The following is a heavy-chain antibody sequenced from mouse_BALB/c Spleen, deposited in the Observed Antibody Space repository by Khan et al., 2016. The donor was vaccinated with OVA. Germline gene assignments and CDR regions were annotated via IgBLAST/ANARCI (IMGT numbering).Heavy chain of an antibody. CDR1: GYTLTSYW. D-gene: IGHD1-1*01. CDR3: ARLRMNFDY. J-gene: IGHJ2*01. Sequence: QVQLQQSGAELVNPGASVNLSCKASGYTLTSYWMHWVKQRPGQGLEWIGEINPRNGRTNYNEKFKGKATLTVDKSSSTAYMQLSSPTSEDSAVYYCARLRMNFDYWGQGTTLTVSS. CDR2: INPRNGRT. V-gene: IGHV1S81*02.